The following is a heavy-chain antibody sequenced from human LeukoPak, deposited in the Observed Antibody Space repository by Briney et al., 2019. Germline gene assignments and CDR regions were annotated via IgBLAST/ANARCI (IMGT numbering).Heavy chain of an antibody. V-gene: IGHV3-30*04. CDR1: GFTFSSYA. CDR2: ISYDGSNK. J-gene: IGHJ4*02. Sequence: GGSLRLSCAASGFTFSSYAMHWVRQATGKGLEWVAVISYDGSNKYYADSVKGRFTISRDNSKNTLYLQMNRLRAEDTAVYYCAREINDVSFDYWGQGTLLTVSS. D-gene: IGHD2-8*01. CDR3: AREINDVSFDY.